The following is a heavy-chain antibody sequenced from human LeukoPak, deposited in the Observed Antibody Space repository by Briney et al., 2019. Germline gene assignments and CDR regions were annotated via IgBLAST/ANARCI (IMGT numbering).Heavy chain of an antibody. J-gene: IGHJ4*02. D-gene: IGHD1-26*01. CDR3: VRDKLVGPSRLDH. CDR1: GFTFSSYE. Sequence: GGSLRLSCAASGFTFSSYEMNWVRQAPGKGLEWVSFISGSSGYIYYADSVKGRFTISRDNAKNSLYLQMNSLRVEDTAVYYCVRDKLVGPSRLDHWGQGTLVTVSS. CDR2: ISGSSGYI. V-gene: IGHV3-21*01.